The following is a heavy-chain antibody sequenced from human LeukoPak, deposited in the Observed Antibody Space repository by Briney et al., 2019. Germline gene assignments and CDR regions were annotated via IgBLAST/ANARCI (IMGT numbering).Heavy chain of an antibody. V-gene: IGHV3-30*03. CDR1: GLTFSSYA. J-gene: IGHJ4*02. Sequence: PGGSLRLSCAASGLTFSSYAVLWVRQAPGKGLQWVALISYDGSNKYDADSVKGRFTISRDNSKNTLYLQMNSLRGDDTAVYFCARGAFSGSYPTSYFDYWGQGTLVTVSS. CDR3: ARGAFSGSYPTSYFDY. CDR2: ISYDGSNK. D-gene: IGHD1-26*01.